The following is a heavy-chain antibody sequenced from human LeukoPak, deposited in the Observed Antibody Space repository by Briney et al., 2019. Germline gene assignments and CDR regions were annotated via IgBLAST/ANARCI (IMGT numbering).Heavy chain of an antibody. J-gene: IGHJ1*01. V-gene: IGHV1-69*05. D-gene: IGHD3-22*01. CDR1: GGTFSSYA. Sequence: SVKVSCKASGGTFSSYATSWVRQAPGQGLEWMGRIIPIFGTANYAQKFQGRVTITTDESTSTAYMELSSLRSENTAVYYCASFFRRSVTDNYYDSRWPIQHWGQGTLVTVSS. CDR3: ASFFRRSVTDNYYDSRWPIQH. CDR2: IIPIFGTA.